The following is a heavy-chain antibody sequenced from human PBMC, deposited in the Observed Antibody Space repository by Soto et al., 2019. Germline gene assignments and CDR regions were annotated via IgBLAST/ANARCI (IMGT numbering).Heavy chain of an antibody. V-gene: IGHV4-59*01. CDR2: IHYSGTT. CDR3: AGDTCGLDV. J-gene: IGHJ6*02. Sequence: QVQMQESGPGLVKPSETLSLTCTVSGASINNYYCNWVRQPPGKGLEWIGSIHYSGTTHYNPSLESRVTISRDAARNQFSLRLRSVTAADAAVYYCAGDTCGLDVWGQGTTVTVSS. CDR1: GASINNYY.